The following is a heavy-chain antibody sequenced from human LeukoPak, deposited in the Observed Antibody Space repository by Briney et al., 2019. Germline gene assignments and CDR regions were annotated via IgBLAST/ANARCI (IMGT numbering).Heavy chain of an antibody. Sequence: RSGGSLRPSCAASGFTFSSYWMNWVRQAPGKGLEWVSYISSSGSTIYYADSVKGRFTISRDNAKNSLYLQMNSLRAEDTAVYYCARVESSGIWLGYYYYYYYMDVWGKGTTVTISS. CDR3: ARVESSGIWLGYYYYYYYMDV. V-gene: IGHV3-48*04. CDR2: ISSSGSTI. D-gene: IGHD3-10*01. CDR1: GFTFSSYW. J-gene: IGHJ6*03.